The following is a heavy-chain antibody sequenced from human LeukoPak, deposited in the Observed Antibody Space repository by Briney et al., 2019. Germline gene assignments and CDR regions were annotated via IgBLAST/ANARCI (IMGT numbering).Heavy chain of an antibody. CDR1: GFTFSNYA. Sequence: GGSLRLSCAASGFTFSNYAMSWVRQAPGKGLEWVSGISGSGGKTNFAESVKGRFTISRDSYKNTLYLQMNSLRGEDTAVYYCARLQYNDILTGVRIDYWGQGTLVTVSS. D-gene: IGHD3-9*01. CDR2: ISGSGGKT. J-gene: IGHJ4*02. CDR3: ARLQYNDILTGVRIDY. V-gene: IGHV3-23*01.